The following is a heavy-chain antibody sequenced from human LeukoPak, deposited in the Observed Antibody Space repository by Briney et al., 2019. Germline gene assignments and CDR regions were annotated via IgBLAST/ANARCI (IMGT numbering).Heavy chain of an antibody. Sequence: SETLSPTCTVSGGSISSYYWSWIRQPPGKGLEWIGYIYYSGSTNYNPSLKSRVTISVDTSKNQFSLKLSSVTAADTAVYYYARSKGGYFDLWGRGTLVTVSS. D-gene: IGHD3-16*01. CDR1: GGSISSYY. CDR2: IYYSGST. J-gene: IGHJ2*01. CDR3: ARSKGGYFDL. V-gene: IGHV4-59*01.